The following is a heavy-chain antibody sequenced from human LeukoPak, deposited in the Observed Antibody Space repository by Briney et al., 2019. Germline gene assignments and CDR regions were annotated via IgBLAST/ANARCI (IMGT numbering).Heavy chain of an antibody. CDR2: IIPIFGTA. J-gene: IGHJ4*02. Sequence: GAPGESSDKPSGGPLNSYAISWGRRAPGQGLKWRGGIIPIFGTANYAQKFQGRVTITADESTSTAYMELSSLRSEDTAVYYCAREAYGDYETFDYWGQGTLVTVSS. V-gene: IGHV1-69*13. CDR3: AREAYGDYETFDY. D-gene: IGHD4-17*01. CDR1: GGPLNSYA.